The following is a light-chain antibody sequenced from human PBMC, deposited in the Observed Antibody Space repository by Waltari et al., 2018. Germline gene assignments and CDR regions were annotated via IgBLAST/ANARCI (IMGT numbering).Light chain of an antibody. J-gene: IGKJ3*01. CDR1: QSVGSN. Sequence: DIVLTQSPATRSLSPGDKATFSCRASQSVGSNVAWYQQKAGQAPRLLIYDASNRATGIPARFSGSGSGTDFTLTISSLEPEDFAVYYCQQRNNWPPGFTFGPGTKVDIK. V-gene: IGKV3-11*01. CDR3: QQRNNWPPGFT. CDR2: DAS.